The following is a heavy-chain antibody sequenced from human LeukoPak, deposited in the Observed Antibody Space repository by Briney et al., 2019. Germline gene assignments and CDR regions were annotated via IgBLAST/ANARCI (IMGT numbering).Heavy chain of an antibody. CDR2: IYYSGST. Sequence: MASETLSLTCTVSGGSISSSSYYWGWIRQPPGKGLKWIGSIYYSGSTYYNPSLRSRVTISVGTSKNQFSLKLSSVTASDTAVYYCAVVTTTTFDYWGQGTLVTVSS. CDR3: AVVTTTTFDY. CDR1: GGSISSSSYY. J-gene: IGHJ4*02. V-gene: IGHV4-39*01. D-gene: IGHD4-23*01.